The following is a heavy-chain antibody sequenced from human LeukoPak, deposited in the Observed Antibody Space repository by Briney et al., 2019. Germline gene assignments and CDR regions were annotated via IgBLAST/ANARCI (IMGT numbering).Heavy chain of an antibody. Sequence: GGSLRLSCAASGFTFSSFNMNWVRQAPGKGLEWVSSISSTSSLIWYADSLKGRFTISRDNAKNSLYLQMDSLRAEDTAVYYCARYNSGWNDYWGQGTLVTVSS. CDR3: ARYNSGWNDY. D-gene: IGHD6-19*01. V-gene: IGHV3-21*01. CDR2: ISSTSSLI. CDR1: GFTFSSFN. J-gene: IGHJ4*02.